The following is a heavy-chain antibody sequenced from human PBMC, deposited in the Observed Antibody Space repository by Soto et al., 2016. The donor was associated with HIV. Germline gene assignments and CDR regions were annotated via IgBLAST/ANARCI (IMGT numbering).Heavy chain of an antibody. J-gene: IGHJ4*02. CDR3: AREKTTGEFFDY. Sequence: QVQLVQSGAEVKKPGASMKVSCKTSGYSFTGYFLHWVRQAPGRGLEWMGSINPNNDDTNCAHNFQGRVTMTRDTSINTAYMELSGLTSDDTAVYYCAREKTTGEFFDYWGQGSLVTVSS. V-gene: IGHV1-2*02. CDR1: GYSFTGYF. D-gene: IGHD4-4*01. CDR2: INPNNDDT.